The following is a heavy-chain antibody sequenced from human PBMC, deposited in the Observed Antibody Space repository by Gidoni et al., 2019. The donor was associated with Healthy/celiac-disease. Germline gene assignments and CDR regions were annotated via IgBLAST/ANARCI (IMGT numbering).Heavy chain of an antibody. CDR2: ISSSSCYI. CDR3: ARERPYSSSPKGAFDI. Sequence: EVQLVESGGGLVKPGGSLRLSCAASGFTFSSYSMNWVRQAPGKGLEWVSSISSSSCYISYADSVKCRFTISRDNAKNSLYLQMNSLRAEDTAVYYCARERPYSSSPKGAFDIWGQGTMVTVSS. J-gene: IGHJ3*02. V-gene: IGHV3-21*01. D-gene: IGHD6-13*01. CDR1: GFTFSSYS.